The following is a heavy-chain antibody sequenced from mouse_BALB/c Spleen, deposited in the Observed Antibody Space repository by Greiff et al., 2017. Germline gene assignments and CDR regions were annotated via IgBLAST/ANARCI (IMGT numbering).Heavy chain of an antibody. Sequence: VQLKESGAELVGPGALVKLSCKASGFNIKDYYMHWVKQRPEQGLEWIGWIDPENGNTIYDPKFQGKASITADTSSNTAYLQLSSLTSEDTAVYYCARRGSSPYYYAMDYWGQGTSVTVSS. D-gene: IGHD1-1*01. CDR3: ARRGSSPYYYAMDY. V-gene: IGHV14-1*02. CDR1: GFNIKDYY. CDR2: IDPENGNT. J-gene: IGHJ4*01.